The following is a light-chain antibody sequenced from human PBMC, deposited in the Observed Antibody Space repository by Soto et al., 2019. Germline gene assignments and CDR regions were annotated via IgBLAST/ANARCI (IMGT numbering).Light chain of an antibody. CDR2: GAS. Sequence: EIVLTQSPGTLSLSPGERATLSCRASQSVSSSYLAWYQQKTGQVPRLLNYGASIRATGIPDRFSGSGSGTDFTLTISRLEPEDFAVYYCQQYGSSPYTFGQGTKLEIK. J-gene: IGKJ2*01. V-gene: IGKV3-20*01. CDR1: QSVSSSY. CDR3: QQYGSSPYT.